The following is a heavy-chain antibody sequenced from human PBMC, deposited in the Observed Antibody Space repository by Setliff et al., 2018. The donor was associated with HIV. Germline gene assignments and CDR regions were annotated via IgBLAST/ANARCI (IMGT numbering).Heavy chain of an antibody. V-gene: IGHV3-74*01. CDR1: GFTFSSYW. D-gene: IGHD3-10*01. CDR2: INSDWSST. J-gene: IGHJ4*02. Sequence: GGSLRLSCAASGFTFSSYWMHWVRQAPGKGLVWVSRINSDWSSTSYADSVKGRFTISRDNSKNTLYLQMNSLRAEDTAVYYCARDQVANYYGSGIDYWGQGTLVTVSS. CDR3: ARDQVANYYGSGIDY.